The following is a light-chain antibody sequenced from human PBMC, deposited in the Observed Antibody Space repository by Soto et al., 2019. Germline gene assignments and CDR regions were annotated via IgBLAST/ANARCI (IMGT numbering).Light chain of an antibody. CDR3: AAWDDSLKGLV. V-gene: IGLV1-44*01. CDR1: SSNIGSNA. CDR2: KNN. J-gene: IGLJ3*02. Sequence: QSALTQPPSASGTPGQRVAISCSGSSSNIGSNAVNWYQQLPGAAPKLLIYKNNLRPSGVPDRFSGSKSGASASLAISGLQSEDESDYYCAAWDDSLKGLVFGGGTKRPVL.